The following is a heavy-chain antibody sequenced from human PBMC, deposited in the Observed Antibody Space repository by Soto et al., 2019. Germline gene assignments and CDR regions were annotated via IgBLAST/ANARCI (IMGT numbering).Heavy chain of an antibody. V-gene: IGHV1-69*12. CDR1: GGTFSRYA. D-gene: IGHD6-19*01. CDR2: ITPMFGTA. Sequence: QVQLVQSGAEVKKYGSSVKVSCKASGGTFSRYAISWVRQAPGQGLEWMGGITPMFGTANYAQKFQGRVTITADESTSTAYMELSSLRSDDTAVYYCAQTLGLAVAGPGRFDLWVRGTLVTVSS. CDR3: AQTLGLAVAGPGRFDL. J-gene: IGHJ2*01.